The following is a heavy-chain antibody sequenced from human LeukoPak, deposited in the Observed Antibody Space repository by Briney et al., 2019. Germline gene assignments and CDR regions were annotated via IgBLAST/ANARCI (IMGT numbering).Heavy chain of an antibody. Sequence: GGSLRLSCAASGFTFSSYAMSWVRQAPGKGLEWVAVISYDGSNKYYADSVKGRFTISRDNSKNTLYLQMNSLRAEDTAVYYCARDLKVVAYGMDVWGQGTTVTVSS. J-gene: IGHJ6*02. CDR2: ISYDGSNK. CDR1: GFTFSSYA. CDR3: ARDLKVVAYGMDV. D-gene: IGHD2-15*01. V-gene: IGHV3-30-3*01.